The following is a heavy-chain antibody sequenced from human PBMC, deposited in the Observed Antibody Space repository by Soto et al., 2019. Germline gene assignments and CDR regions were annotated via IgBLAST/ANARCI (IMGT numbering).Heavy chain of an antibody. Sequence: GGSLRLSCAACVFFVSSNYMSWVRQAPGKWLEWFSTIHSGGSTYXADSVKGRXXISRDNSKNTLXLQMNXLRAEGTAVDYCATCYGWDIDICGQGTMVTVS. D-gene: IGHD2-15*01. CDR3: ATCYGWDIDI. CDR2: IHSGGST. CDR1: VFFVSSNY. V-gene: IGHV3-53*01. J-gene: IGHJ3*02.